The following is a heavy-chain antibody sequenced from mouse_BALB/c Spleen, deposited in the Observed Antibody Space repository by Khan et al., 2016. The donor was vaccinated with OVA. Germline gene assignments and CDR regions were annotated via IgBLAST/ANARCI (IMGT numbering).Heavy chain of an antibody. Sequence: QVQLVQSGREMVRPGVSVKLSCAGSGFTFTDYALPWVRQSHEKSLEWVGLISTYSGNTNYPESFKGQATMTVDKSSSTAYMQLARLKSEDTAIYYYTRTAYYGYYDYWGQGTTLTVSS. V-gene: IGHV1S137*01. J-gene: IGHJ2*01. CDR2: ISTYSGNT. D-gene: IGHD2-10*01. CDR1: GFTFTDYA. CDR3: TRTAYYGYYDY.